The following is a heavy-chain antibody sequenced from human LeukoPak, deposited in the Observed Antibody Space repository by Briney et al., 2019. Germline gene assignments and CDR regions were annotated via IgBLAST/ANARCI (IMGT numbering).Heavy chain of an antibody. CDR3: ARHIGGGIEDMDV. D-gene: IGHD3-16*02. J-gene: IGHJ6*03. CDR2: IYVTGN. Sequence: PSETLPLTCTVSGGSIGTYYWSWVRQSPGKGLEWIGYIYVTGNRYNPYLQSRVTISVDTSRNQFFLKMSSVTAADTAVYYCARHIGGGIEDMDVWGKGTKVTVFS. CDR1: GGSIGTYY. V-gene: IGHV4-59*08.